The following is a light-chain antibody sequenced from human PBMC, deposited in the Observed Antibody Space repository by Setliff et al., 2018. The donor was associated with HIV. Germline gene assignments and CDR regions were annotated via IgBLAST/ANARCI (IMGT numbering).Light chain of an antibody. CDR3: SSFTSSNIYV. Sequence: QSALAQPASVSGSPGQSITISCTGTSSDVGGYNYVSWYQQHPGKAPKLMIYDVSNRPSGVSNRFSGSKSGNTASLIISGLQPEDEADYYCSSFTSSNIYVFGTGTKVTVL. CDR2: DVS. V-gene: IGLV2-14*03. J-gene: IGLJ1*01. CDR1: SSDVGGYNY.